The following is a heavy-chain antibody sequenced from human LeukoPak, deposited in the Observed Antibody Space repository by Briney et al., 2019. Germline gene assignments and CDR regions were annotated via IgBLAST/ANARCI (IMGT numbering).Heavy chain of an antibody. D-gene: IGHD4-17*01. V-gene: IGHV4-4*07. J-gene: IGHJ2*01. CDR2: IYTSGST. CDR3: AREGGDYGVGYWYFDL. Sequence: SETLSLTCTVSGGSISSYYWSWIRQPAGKGLEWIGRIYTSGSTNYNPSLKSRVTMSVDTSKNQFSLKLSSVTAADTAVYYCAREGGDYGVGYWYFDLWGRGTLVTVSS. CDR1: GGSISSYY.